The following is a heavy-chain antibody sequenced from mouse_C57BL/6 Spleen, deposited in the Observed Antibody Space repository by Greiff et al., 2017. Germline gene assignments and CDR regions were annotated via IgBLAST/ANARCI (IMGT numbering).Heavy chain of an antibody. CDR3: ARYPLLITGYFDY. CDR2: IRNKANGYTT. D-gene: IGHD2-4*01. Sequence: EVQGVESGGGLVQPGGSLSLSCAASGFTFTDYYMSWVRQPPGQALEWLGFIRNKANGYTTEYSASVKGRVTISRDTSQSILYLQMNALRAEDSATYYCARYPLLITGYFDYWGQGTTLTVSS. V-gene: IGHV7-3*01. J-gene: IGHJ2*01. CDR1: GFTFTDYY.